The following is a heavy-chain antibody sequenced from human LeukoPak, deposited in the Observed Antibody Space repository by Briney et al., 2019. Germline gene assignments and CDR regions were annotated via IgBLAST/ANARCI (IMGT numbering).Heavy chain of an antibody. CDR1: SASFSGLC. J-gene: IGHJ4*02. CDR3: GRRLADRGASQVSDD. D-gene: IGHD6-19*01. Sequence: PSETLSLTSALYSASFSGLCWSWIRQPPGKGLEWIGEINDSGSVNCSPSLKNRVTLSVDTSKNQFSPRLSSVAAADTAVYYWGRRLADRGASQVSDDWGQGTLVTVSS. CDR2: INDSGSV. V-gene: IGHV4-34*01.